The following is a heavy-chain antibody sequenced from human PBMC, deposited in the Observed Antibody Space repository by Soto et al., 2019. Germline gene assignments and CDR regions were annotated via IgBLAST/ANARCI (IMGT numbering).Heavy chain of an antibody. CDR3: ARRYSYGSYYYYYGMDV. CDR1: GFTFTNYG. CDR2: IWSDGSNK. D-gene: IGHD5-18*01. Sequence: GGSLRLSCAASGFTFTNYGMHWVRQAPGKGLEWVAVIWSDGSNKYYADSVKGRFTISKDNSQNTLYLQMNSLRPEDTAVYYCARRYSYGSYYYYYGMDVWGQGTTVTVSS. V-gene: IGHV3-33*01. J-gene: IGHJ6*02.